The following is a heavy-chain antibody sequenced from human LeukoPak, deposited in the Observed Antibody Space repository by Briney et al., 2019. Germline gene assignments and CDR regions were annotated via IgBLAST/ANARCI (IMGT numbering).Heavy chain of an antibody. CDR1: GGSFSGYY. Sequence: PSETLSLTCAVYGGSFSGYYWTWIRHTPEKGLEWIGEMSPSGSTNYNPSLKSRVTISVDTSKNQFSLTLSSVTVADTAVYYCARGRQDVTMIVVIMTAVSYYLDVWGKGTTVTVS. D-gene: IGHD3-22*01. V-gene: IGHV4-34*01. CDR2: MSPSGST. CDR3: ARGRQDVTMIVVIMTAVSYYLDV. J-gene: IGHJ6*03.